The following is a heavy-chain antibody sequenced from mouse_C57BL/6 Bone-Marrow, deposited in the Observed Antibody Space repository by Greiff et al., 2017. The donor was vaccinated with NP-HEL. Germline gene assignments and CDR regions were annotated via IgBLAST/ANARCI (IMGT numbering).Heavy chain of an antibody. D-gene: IGHD1-1*01. CDR1: GYTFTSYG. CDR3: ARWNTTVVEDWYFDV. V-gene: IGHV1-81*01. J-gene: IGHJ1*03. CDR2: IYPRSGNT. Sequence: VQLQQSGAELARPGASVKLSCKASGYTFTSYGISWVKQRTGQGLEWIGEIYPRSGNTYYNEKFKGKATLTAEKSSSTAYMELRSLTSEDSAVYFCARWNTTVVEDWYFDVWGTGTTVTVSS.